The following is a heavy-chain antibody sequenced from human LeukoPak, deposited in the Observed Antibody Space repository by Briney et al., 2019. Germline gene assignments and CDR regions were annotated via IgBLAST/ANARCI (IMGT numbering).Heavy chain of an antibody. D-gene: IGHD3-9*01. CDR2: IYYGGSS. J-gene: IGHJ4*02. CDR3: ARGGDVLRYFDWFPSDYFDY. Sequence: SETLSLTCAVSGDSISSGVYSWSWIRQPPGKGLDWIGYIYYGGSSYYNPSLKSRVIISIDTSKNQFSLKLSSVTAADTAVYYCARGGDVLRYFDWFPSDYFDYWGQGTLVTVSS. V-gene: IGHV4-30-4*07. CDR1: GDSISSGVYS.